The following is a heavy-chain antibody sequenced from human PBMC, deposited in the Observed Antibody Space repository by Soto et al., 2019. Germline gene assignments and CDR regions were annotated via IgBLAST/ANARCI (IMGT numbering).Heavy chain of an antibody. J-gene: IGHJ5*02. V-gene: IGHV3-7*01. CDR2: IKQDGSEK. CDR3: ARSIAARLNWFDP. CDR1: GFTFSSYW. D-gene: IGHD6-6*01. Sequence: EVQLVECGGGLGQPGGSLRLSCAASGFTFSSYWMSWVRQAPGKGLEWVANIKQDGSEKYYVDSVKGRFTISRDNAKNSLYLQMNSLRAEDTAVYYCARSIAARLNWFDPWGQGTLVTVSP.